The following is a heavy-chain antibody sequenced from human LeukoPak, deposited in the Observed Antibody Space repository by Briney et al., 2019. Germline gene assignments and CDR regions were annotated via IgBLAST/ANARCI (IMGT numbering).Heavy chain of an antibody. CDR1: GFTFRSYA. CDR3: AKGSYSSGWSYFDY. CDR2: VSGGGGTT. Sequence: GGSLRLSCAASGFTFRSYAMSWVRQAPGKGLEWVSTVSGGGGTTYYADSVKGRFTISRDNSKNTVYLQLNSLRADDTAVYYCAKGSYSSGWSYFDYWGHGTLVTVSS. D-gene: IGHD6-19*01. J-gene: IGHJ4*01. V-gene: IGHV3-23*01.